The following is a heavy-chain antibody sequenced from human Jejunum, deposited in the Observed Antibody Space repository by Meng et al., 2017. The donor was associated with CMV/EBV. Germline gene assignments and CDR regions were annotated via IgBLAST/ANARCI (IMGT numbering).Heavy chain of an antibody. CDR2: INPNRGDT. Sequence: ASGYSFRGYYIPWVRQAPGQGPEWMGWINPNRGDTWSPPKFQGRVTMTCDTSVNTSYMDLNRLTSDDSAVYYCARAGQHFDYYFDSWGQGTLVTVSS. CDR1: GYSFRGYY. J-gene: IGHJ4*02. D-gene: IGHD3-3*02. CDR3: ARAGQHFDYYFDS. V-gene: IGHV1-2*02.